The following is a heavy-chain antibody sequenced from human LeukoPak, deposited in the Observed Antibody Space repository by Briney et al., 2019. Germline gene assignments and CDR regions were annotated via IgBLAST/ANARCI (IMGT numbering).Heavy chain of an antibody. J-gene: IGHJ5*02. Sequence: SETLSLTCAVYGGSLSGHYWSWIRQPPGKGLEWIGEINHSGSTNYNPSLKSRVTISVDTSKNQFSLKLSSVTAADTAVYYCARGARIAVAGISSKDYWFDPWGQGTLVTVSS. V-gene: IGHV4-34*01. CDR3: ARGARIAVAGISSKDYWFDP. CDR1: GGSLSGHY. CDR2: INHSGST. D-gene: IGHD6-19*01.